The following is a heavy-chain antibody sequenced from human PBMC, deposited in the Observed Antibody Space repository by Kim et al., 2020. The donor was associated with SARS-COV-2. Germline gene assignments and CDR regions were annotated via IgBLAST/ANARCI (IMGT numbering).Heavy chain of an antibody. CDR3: ARGDIVVVPAEIFLGPFEY. CDR1: GGSISSGGYY. CDR2: IYYSGST. V-gene: IGHV4-31*03. Sequence: SETLSLTCTVSGGSISSGGYYWSWIRQHPGKGLEWIGYIYYSGSTYYNPSLKSRVTISVDTSKNQFSLKLSSVTAADTAVYYCARGDIVVVPAEIFLGPFEYWGQGTLVTVSS. D-gene: IGHD2-2*01. J-gene: IGHJ4*02.